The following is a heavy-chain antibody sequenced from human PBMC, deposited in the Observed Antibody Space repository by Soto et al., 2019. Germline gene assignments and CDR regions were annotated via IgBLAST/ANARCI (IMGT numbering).Heavy chain of an antibody. D-gene: IGHD2-2*01. J-gene: IGHJ6*02. Sequence: QVQLVESGGGVVQPGRSLRLSGAASGFTISNYGRHWVRQAPGKGLEWVAVISYDGTITYYADSVKGRFTISRDNSKNTLYLQMNSLRTEDTAVYYCATTRVGPCSSSICFSGIFDGMDVWGQGTTVTVSS. CDR2: ISYDGTIT. CDR1: GFTISNYG. V-gene: IGHV3-30-3*01. CDR3: ATTRVGPCSSSICFSGIFDGMDV.